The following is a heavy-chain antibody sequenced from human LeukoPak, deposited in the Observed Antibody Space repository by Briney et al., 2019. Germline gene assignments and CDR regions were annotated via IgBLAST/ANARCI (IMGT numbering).Heavy chain of an antibody. CDR1: GGTFSSYA. CDR3: AVADGDDILTGRKRKNAFDI. J-gene: IGHJ3*02. CDR2: IIPIFGTA. V-gene: IGHV1-69*01. Sequence: SVKVSCKASGGTFSSYAISWVRQAPGQGLEWMGGIIPIFGTANYAQKFQGRVTITADESTSTAYMELSSLRSEDTAVYYCAVADGDDILTGRKRKNAFDIWGQGTMVTVTS. D-gene: IGHD3-9*01.